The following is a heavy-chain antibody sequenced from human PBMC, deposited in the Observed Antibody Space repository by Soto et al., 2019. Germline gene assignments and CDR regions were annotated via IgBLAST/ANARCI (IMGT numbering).Heavy chain of an antibody. D-gene: IGHD5-12*01. V-gene: IGHV4-4*02. CDR1: CGSISSSNW. CDR2: IYHSGST. J-gene: IGHJ6*02. CDR3: ARRGGMQWLRFSYGMDV. Sequence: PSETLSLTCAVSCGSISSSNWWSWVRQPPGKGLEWIGEIYHSGSTNYNPSLKSRVTISVDKSKNQFSLKLSSVTAADTAVYYCARRGGMQWLRFSYGMDVWGQGTTVTVSS.